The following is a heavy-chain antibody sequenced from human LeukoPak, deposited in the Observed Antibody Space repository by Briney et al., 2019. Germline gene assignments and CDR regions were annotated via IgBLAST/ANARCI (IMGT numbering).Heavy chain of an antibody. Sequence: GGSLRLSCAASGFTFSNYFMTWVRQAPGKGLEWVSCISSSSSYIYYADSVKGRFTISRDNAKSSLYLQMNSLRAEDTAVYYCARDGGSLYGSSWLNWFDPWGQGTLVTVST. CDR2: ISSSSSYI. V-gene: IGHV3-21*01. D-gene: IGHD6-13*01. CDR3: ARDGGSLYGSSWLNWFDP. CDR1: GFTFSNYF. J-gene: IGHJ5*02.